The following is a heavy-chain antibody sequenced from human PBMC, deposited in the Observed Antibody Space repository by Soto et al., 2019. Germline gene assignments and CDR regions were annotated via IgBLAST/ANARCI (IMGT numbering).Heavy chain of an antibody. Sequence: SETLSLTCTVSGGSISSYYWSWIRQPPGKGLEWIGYIYYSRGSNYNASLKSRLTMSVDTSKNQYSLRLNFLTAADTAVYYCARWGDTAGLSLPAFDIWGQGIMVTVS. D-gene: IGHD2-21*02. CDR1: GGSISSYY. V-gene: IGHV4-59*08. J-gene: IGHJ3*02. CDR2: IYYSRGS. CDR3: ARWGDTAGLSLPAFDI.